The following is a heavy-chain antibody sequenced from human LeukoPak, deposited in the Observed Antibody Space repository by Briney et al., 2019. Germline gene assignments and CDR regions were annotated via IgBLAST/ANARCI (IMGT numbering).Heavy chain of an antibody. CDR3: PRHHFYSSDSYRRAFDI. CDR1: GGSISSYY. Sequence: SETLSLTCTVSGGSISSYYWSWIRQSPGRGLEWIGYISYSGSTNYNPSLESRVTISVDTFKNQFSLKLSSVTATDQPVYYFPRHHFYSSDSYRRAFDIWGQGTVVTVSS. J-gene: IGHJ3*02. V-gene: IGHV4-59*08. CDR2: ISYSGST. D-gene: IGHD3-22*01.